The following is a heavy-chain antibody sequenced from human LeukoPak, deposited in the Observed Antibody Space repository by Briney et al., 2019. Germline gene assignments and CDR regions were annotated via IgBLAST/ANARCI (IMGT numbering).Heavy chain of an antibody. J-gene: IGHJ4*02. V-gene: IGHV1-69*05. CDR1: GGTFSSDA. CDR3: ARDVPGTAVALDY. D-gene: IGHD6-19*01. CDR2: IIPIIGTA. Sequence: SVKVSCKASGGTFSSDAISWVRQAPGRGLEWMGRIIPIIGTANYAQKFQGRVTITTDESTSTAYMELSSLRSEDTAVYHCARDVPGTAVALDYWGQGTLVTVSS.